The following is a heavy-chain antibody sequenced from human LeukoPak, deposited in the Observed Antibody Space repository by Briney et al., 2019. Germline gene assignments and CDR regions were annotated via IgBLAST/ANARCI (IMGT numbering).Heavy chain of an antibody. CDR3: ARVGPATAFDY. J-gene: IGHJ4*02. CDR2: ISSNGDST. CDR1: GFTFSRFS. Sequence: GGSLRLSCAASGFTFSRFSMHWVRQDPGKGLEYVSAISSNGDSTYYANSVKDRFTISRDNSKNTLYLQMGSLRAEDVAVYYCARVGPATAFDYWGQGTLVTVSS. V-gene: IGHV3-64*01. D-gene: IGHD2-2*01.